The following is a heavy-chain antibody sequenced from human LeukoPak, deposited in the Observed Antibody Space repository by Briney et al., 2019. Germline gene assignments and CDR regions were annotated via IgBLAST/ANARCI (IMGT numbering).Heavy chain of an antibody. CDR2: INSDGSNT. Sequence: PGGSLRLSCGASGFTFSSYWMHWVRQAPGKGLVWVSRINSDGSNTDYADSVKGRFTISRDNAKTTLYLQMNSLRAEDTAVYYCARAGVQIAVAGETYYMAVWGKGTTVTVSS. CDR1: GFTFSSYW. V-gene: IGHV3-74*01. CDR3: ARAGVQIAVAGETYYMAV. J-gene: IGHJ6*03. D-gene: IGHD6-19*01.